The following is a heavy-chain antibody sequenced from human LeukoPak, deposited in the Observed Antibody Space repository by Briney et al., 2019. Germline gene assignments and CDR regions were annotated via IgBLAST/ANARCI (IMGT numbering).Heavy chain of an antibody. Sequence: GGSLRLSCAASGFTFSDYYMSWIRQAPGKGLEWVSYISSNGSTIYYADSVKGRFTISRDNAKNSLYLQMNSLRAEDTAVYYCAKDTIETYYYDSSGYAFDYWGQGTLVTVSS. V-gene: IGHV3-11*04. CDR2: ISSNGSTI. J-gene: IGHJ4*02. D-gene: IGHD3-22*01. CDR1: GFTFSDYY. CDR3: AKDTIETYYYDSSGYAFDY.